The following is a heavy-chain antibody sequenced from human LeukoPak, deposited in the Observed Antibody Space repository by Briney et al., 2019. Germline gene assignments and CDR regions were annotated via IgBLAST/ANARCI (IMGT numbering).Heavy chain of an antibody. V-gene: IGHV1-2*02. CDR1: GYTFTGYY. J-gene: IGHJ6*02. CDR2: INPNSSGT. D-gene: IGHD2-2*01. CDR3: ARENIVVVPGDYYYGMDV. Sequence: GASVKVSCKASGYTFTGYYMHWVRQAPGQGLEWMGWINPNSSGTNYAQKFQGRVTMTRDTSISTAYMELSRLRSDDTAVYYCARENIVVVPGDYYYGMDVWGQGTTVTVSS.